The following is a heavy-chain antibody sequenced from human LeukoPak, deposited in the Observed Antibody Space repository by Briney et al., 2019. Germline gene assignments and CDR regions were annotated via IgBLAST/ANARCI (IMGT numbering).Heavy chain of an antibody. D-gene: IGHD3-3*01. CDR1: GGTFSSYT. Sequence: ASVKVSCKDAGGTFSSYTISWVRQAPGQGLEWMGRIIPILGIANYARKFQGRVTITADKSTSTAYMELSSLRSEDTAVYYCARDRDGVVTFPWGQGTLVTVSS. CDR2: IIPILGIA. J-gene: IGHJ5*02. V-gene: IGHV1-69*04. CDR3: ARDRDGVVTFP.